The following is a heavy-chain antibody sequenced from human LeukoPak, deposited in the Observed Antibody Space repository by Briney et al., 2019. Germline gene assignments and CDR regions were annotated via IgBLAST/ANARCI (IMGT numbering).Heavy chain of an antibody. V-gene: IGHV4-31*11. CDR1: GGSTSVCAYY. CDR3: ARCFGGLSVAGFDY. J-gene: IGHJ4*03. Sequence: SETLSLTCAFAGGSTSVCAYYWRWIRQHPRKGLGWIWSSHSSASTYHNPSRKSRTAIAKATTKTHFSLKLTSVTAAATAWYACARCFGGLSVAGFDYWGHGTLATV. CDR2: SHSSAST. D-gene: IGHD3-16*01.